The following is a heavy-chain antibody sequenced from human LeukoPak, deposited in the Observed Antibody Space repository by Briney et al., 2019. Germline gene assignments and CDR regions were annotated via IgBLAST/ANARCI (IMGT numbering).Heavy chain of an antibody. D-gene: IGHD3-10*01. Sequence: GGTLRLSCAASGFSFSDAWMSWVRQIPGKGLEWVGRIESKTDGGTTDYAAPVKGRFTISRDDSTNTLYLQMNSLKSEDTAVYYCTTYGSGRKFDYWGQGILVTVSS. CDR3: TTYGSGRKFDY. J-gene: IGHJ4*02. V-gene: IGHV3-15*04. CDR1: GFSFSDAW. CDR2: IESKTDGGTT.